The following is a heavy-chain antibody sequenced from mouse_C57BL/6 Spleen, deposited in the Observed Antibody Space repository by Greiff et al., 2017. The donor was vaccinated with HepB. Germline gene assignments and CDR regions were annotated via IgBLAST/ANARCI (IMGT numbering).Heavy chain of an antibody. V-gene: IGHV1-61*01. Sequence: VKVVESGAELVRPGSSVKLSCKASGYTFTSYWMDWVKQRPGQGLEWIGNIYPSDSETHYNQKFKDKATLTVDKSSSTAYMQLSSLTSEDSAVYYCARSEYGNPLYFDYWGQGTTLTVSS. CDR3: ARSEYGNPLYFDY. CDR2: IYPSDSET. CDR1: GYTFTSYW. D-gene: IGHD2-10*02. J-gene: IGHJ2*01.